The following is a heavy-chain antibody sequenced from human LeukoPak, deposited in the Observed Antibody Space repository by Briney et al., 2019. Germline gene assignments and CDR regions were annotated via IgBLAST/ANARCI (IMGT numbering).Heavy chain of an antibody. Sequence: GSSVKVSCKASGGTFSSYAISWVRQAPGQGLEWMARIIPIFGTANYAQKFQGRVTITTDESTSTAYMELSSLRSADTAVYYCARDCSGGSCYFSLDYWGQGTLVTVSS. CDR3: ARDCSGGSCYFSLDY. J-gene: IGHJ4*02. V-gene: IGHV1-69*05. CDR2: IIPIFGTA. D-gene: IGHD2-15*01. CDR1: GGTFSSYA.